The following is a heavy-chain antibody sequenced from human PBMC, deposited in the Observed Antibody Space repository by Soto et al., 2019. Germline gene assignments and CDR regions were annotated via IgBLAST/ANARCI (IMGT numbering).Heavy chain of an antibody. CDR3: ASQYIGRSSSSSFDS. Sequence: ASETLSLTCTVSGGSINDYYWSWIRQPPGKGLEWIGYVYYVGRANYNPSLKSRVSMSVDTSKAQFSLKLTSVTTADTAVYYCASQYIGRSSSSSFDSWGQGALVTVSS. D-gene: IGHD2-15*01. J-gene: IGHJ5*01. V-gene: IGHV4-59*01. CDR1: GGSINDYY. CDR2: VYYVGRA.